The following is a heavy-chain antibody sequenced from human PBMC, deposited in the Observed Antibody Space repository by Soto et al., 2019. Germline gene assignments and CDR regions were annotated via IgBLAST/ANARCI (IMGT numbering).Heavy chain of an antibody. J-gene: IGHJ4*02. D-gene: IGHD2-21*01. CDR3: ARDSNNYSFDY. Sequence: GGSLRLSCAASGFTFTDHRMDWVRQAPGKGLEWVARIRRNTDRHTTEYAASVRGRFTISRDDSKNSVYLQMDSLETEDTAVYYCARDSNNYSFDYWGQGTLVTVSS. V-gene: IGHV3-72*01. CDR2: IRRNTDRHTT. CDR1: GFTFTDHR.